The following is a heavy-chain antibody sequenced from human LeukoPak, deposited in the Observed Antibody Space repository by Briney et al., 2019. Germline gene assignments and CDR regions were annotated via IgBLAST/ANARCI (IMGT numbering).Heavy chain of an antibody. CDR3: ARDHCSSTSCYFPWFDP. CDR2: ISAYNGNT. D-gene: IGHD2-2*01. J-gene: IGHJ5*02. V-gene: IGHV1-18*01. CDR1: GYTFTSYG. Sequence: GASVKVSCKASGYTFTSYGISWVRQAPGQGLEWMGWISAYNGNTNYAQKLQGRVTMTTDTSTSTAHMELRSLRSDDTAVYYCARDHCSSTSCYFPWFDPWGQGTLVTVSS.